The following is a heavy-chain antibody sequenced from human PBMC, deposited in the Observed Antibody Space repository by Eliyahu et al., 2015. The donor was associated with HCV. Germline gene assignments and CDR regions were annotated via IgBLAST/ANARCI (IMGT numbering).Heavy chain of an antibody. CDR3: ARGSSGWYREGSCFDY. D-gene: IGHD6-19*01. J-gene: IGHJ4*02. CDR1: GFTFSSYW. Sequence: EVQLVESGGGLVQPGGSLRLSCAASGFTFSSYWMSWVRQAPGKGLEWVANIKQDGSEKYYVDSVKGRFTISRDNAKNSLYLQMNSLRAEDTAVYYCARGSSGWYREGSCFDYWGQGTLVTVSS. CDR2: IKQDGSEK. V-gene: IGHV3-7*01.